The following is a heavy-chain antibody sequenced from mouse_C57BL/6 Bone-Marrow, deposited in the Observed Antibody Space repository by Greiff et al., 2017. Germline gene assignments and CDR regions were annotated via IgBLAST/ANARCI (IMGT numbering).Heavy chain of an antibody. CDR3: ARRGRDPGSFDD. CDR2: IHPNSGST. CDR1: GYTFTSYW. V-gene: IGHV1-64*01. Sequence: QVQLQQPGAELVKPGASVKLSCKASGYTFTSYWMHWVKQRPGQGLEWIGMIHPNSGSTNYNEKFKSKATLTVDKSSSTAYMQLSSLTSEDSAVYYWARRGRDPGSFDDGGQGTTLTVSA. D-gene: IGHD2-13*01. J-gene: IGHJ2*01.